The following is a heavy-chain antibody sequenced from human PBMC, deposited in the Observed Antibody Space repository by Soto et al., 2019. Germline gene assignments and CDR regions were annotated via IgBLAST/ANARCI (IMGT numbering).Heavy chain of an antibody. J-gene: IGHJ4*02. D-gene: IGHD6-13*01. CDR2: IYHSGST. CDR1: GGSISSSNW. CDR3: ARLAAAVTNIDY. V-gene: IGHV4-4*02. Sequence: QVQLQESGPGLLKPSGPLSLTCAVSGGSISSSNWWSWVRQPPGKGLEWLGEIYHSGSTNYNPSLKSRGTISVDKSKTQFSLKLSSVAAEDTAVYYCARLAAAVTNIDYWGQGTLVTVSA.